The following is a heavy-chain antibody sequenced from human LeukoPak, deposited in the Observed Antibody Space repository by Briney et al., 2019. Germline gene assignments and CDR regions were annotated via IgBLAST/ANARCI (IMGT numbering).Heavy chain of an antibody. D-gene: IGHD1-7*01. V-gene: IGHV3-23*01. CDR2: ISDTGVGT. CDR3: AKGVTGTRAFDI. J-gene: IGHJ3*02. CDR1: GFTFSSYA. Sequence: GGSLRLSCAASGFTFSSYAMNWVRQAPGKGLEWVSVISDTGVGTYYADSVKGRFTISRDNSRDTLYLQMNSLRADDTAVYYCAKGVTGTRAFDIWGQGTMVTVSS.